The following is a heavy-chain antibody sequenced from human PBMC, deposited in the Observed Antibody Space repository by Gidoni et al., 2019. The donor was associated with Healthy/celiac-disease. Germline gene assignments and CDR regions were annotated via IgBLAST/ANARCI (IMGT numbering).Heavy chain of an antibody. J-gene: IGHJ4*02. CDR1: GGSFSGYY. D-gene: IGHD3-10*01. V-gene: IGHV4-34*01. Sequence: QVQLQQWGAGLLKPSETLSLTCAVYGGSFSGYYWSWIRQPPGKGLEWIGEINHSGSTNYNPSLKSRVTISVDTSKNQFSLKLSSVTAADTAVYYCARRVLLWFGELFYYYFDYWGQGTLVTVSS. CDR2: INHSGST. CDR3: ARRVLLWFGELFYYYFDY.